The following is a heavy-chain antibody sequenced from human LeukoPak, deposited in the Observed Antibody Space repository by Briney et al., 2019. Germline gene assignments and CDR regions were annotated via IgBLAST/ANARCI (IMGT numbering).Heavy chain of an antibody. V-gene: IGHV4-59*01. CDR2: IYYSGST. J-gene: IGHJ4*02. CDR1: GGSISSYH. Sequence: SETLSLTCTVSGGSISSYHWSWIRQPPGKGLEWIGYIYYSGSTNYNPSLKSRVTISVDTSKNQFSLKLSFVTAADTAVYYCARDPVDTAMSFDYWGQGTLVTVSS. CDR3: ARDPVDTAMSFDY. D-gene: IGHD5-18*01.